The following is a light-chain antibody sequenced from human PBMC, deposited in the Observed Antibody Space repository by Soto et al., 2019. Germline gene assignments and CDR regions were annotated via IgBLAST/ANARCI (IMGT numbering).Light chain of an antibody. CDR3: QQRHMWPIT. Sequence: VLTQSPVTLSLSPEERATLSCRARQSFRGLLAWYQQKPGQAPRLLIYDAYNRATGIPPRFSGSGSGTDFTLTISSLEPEDSAVYYCQQRHMWPITFGQGRRLEIK. CDR2: DAY. J-gene: IGKJ5*01. CDR1: QSFRGL. V-gene: IGKV3-11*01.